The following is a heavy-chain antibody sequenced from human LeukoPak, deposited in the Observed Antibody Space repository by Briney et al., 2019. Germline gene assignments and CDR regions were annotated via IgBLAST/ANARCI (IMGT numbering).Heavy chain of an antibody. V-gene: IGHV3-21*01. J-gene: IGHJ4*02. CDR2: ISSSSSYI. Sequence: GGSLRLSCAASGFTFSSYSMNWVRQAPGKGLEWVSSISSSSSYIYYADSVKGRFTISRDNAKNSLYLQMNSLRAEDTAVYYCARTIFGVGYFDYWGQGTLVTVSS. CDR1: GFTFSSYS. CDR3: ARTIFGVGYFDY. D-gene: IGHD3-3*01.